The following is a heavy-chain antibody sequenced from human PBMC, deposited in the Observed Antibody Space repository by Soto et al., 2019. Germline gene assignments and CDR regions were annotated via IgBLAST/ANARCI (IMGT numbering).Heavy chain of an antibody. Sequence: QLQLQESGSGLVKPSQTLSLNCAVSGVSISRGGYSWSWIRQPPGKGLEWIGYIYQSGSTYYNPSLKSRVNISVDRSKNEFSLKLSSVTAADTAVYYCARGLVGRLLKDYYYYYGMDVWGQGTTVTVSS. CDR2: IYQSGST. J-gene: IGHJ6*02. CDR1: GVSISRGGYS. CDR3: ARGLVGRLLKDYYYYYGMDV. D-gene: IGHD2-15*01. V-gene: IGHV4-30-2*01.